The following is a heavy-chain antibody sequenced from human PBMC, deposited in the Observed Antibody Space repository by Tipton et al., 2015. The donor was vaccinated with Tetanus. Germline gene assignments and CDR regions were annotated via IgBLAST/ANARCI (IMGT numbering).Heavy chain of an antibody. Sequence: TLSLTCTVSGGSISSSSHYWTWIRQRPGKGLEWIGYVYYSGTTYFDLSLQSRLTLSVDTSRNLFSLKLTSVTAADTGIYYCARCTGSTYAMVVCGQGTAVTVSS. CDR2: VYYSGTT. CDR3: ARCTGSTYAMVV. V-gene: IGHV4-31*03. J-gene: IGHJ6*02. CDR1: GGSISSSSHY.